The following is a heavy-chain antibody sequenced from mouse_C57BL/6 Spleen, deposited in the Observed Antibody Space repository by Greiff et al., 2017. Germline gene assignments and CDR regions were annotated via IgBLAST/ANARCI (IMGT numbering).Heavy chain of an antibody. Sequence: EVKLVESGEGLVKPGGSLKLSCAASGFTFSSYAMSWVRQTPEKRLEWVAYISSGGDYIYYADTVKGRFTISRDNARNTLYLQMSSLKSEDTAMYYCTRVSYDYNERGFDYWGQGTTLTVSS. CDR3: TRVSYDYNERGFDY. D-gene: IGHD2-4*01. V-gene: IGHV5-9-1*02. CDR1: GFTFSSYA. CDR2: ISSGGDYI. J-gene: IGHJ2*01.